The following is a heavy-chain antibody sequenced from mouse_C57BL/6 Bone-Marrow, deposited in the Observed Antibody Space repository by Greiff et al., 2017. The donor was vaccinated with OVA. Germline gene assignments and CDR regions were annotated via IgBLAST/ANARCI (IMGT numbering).Heavy chain of an antibody. Sequence: QVQLQQSGPELVRPGASVKISCKAPGYTFTSHWMQWLRQRPGQGLEWIGEIFPGRGSTYYNEKFKGKATRTVDTSSSTAYMQLSSLTSEDSAVYFCATLITTVVPDYWGQGTTLTVSS. J-gene: IGHJ2*01. CDR3: ATLITTVVPDY. D-gene: IGHD1-1*01. CDR2: IFPGRGST. CDR1: GYTFTSHW. V-gene: IGHV1-56*01.